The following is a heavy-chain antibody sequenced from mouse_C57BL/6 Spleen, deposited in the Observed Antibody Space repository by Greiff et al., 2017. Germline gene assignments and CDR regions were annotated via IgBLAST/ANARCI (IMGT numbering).Heavy chain of an antibody. Sequence: VQWVESGAELVRPGASVTLSCKASGYTFTDYEMHWVKQTPVHGLEWIGAIDPETGGTAYNQKFKGKAILTADKSSSTAYMELRSLTSEDSAVYYCTRRDHYGSRGGFDYWGQGTTLTVSS. CDR3: TRRDHYGSRGGFDY. D-gene: IGHD1-1*01. J-gene: IGHJ2*01. V-gene: IGHV1-15*01. CDR2: IDPETGGT. CDR1: GYTFTDYE.